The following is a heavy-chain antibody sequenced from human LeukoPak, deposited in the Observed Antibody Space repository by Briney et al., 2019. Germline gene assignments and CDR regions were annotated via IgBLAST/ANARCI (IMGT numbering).Heavy chain of an antibody. J-gene: IGHJ6*02. CDR3: ARSAAMAYYYYYGLDV. CDR2: IWYDGSNK. V-gene: IGHV3-33*01. CDR1: GFTFSSYG. D-gene: IGHD5-18*01. Sequence: GGSLRLSCAASGFTFSSYGMHWVRQAPGKGLEWVAVIWYDGSNKYYGDSVKGRFTISRDNSKNTLYLEMNSLRAEDAAVYYCARSAAMAYYYYYGLDVWGQGTTVAVS.